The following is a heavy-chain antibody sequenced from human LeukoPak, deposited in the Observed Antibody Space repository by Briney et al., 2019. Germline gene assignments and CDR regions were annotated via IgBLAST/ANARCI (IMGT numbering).Heavy chain of an antibody. CDR2: ISGSGGST. J-gene: IGHJ4*02. D-gene: IGHD3-9*01. Sequence: GGSLRLSCAASGFTFSNAWMSWVRQAPGKGLEWVSVISGSGGSTYYADSVKGRFTISRDNSKNTLYLQMNSLRAEDTAVYYCAKDRRWYYDILTGYRTIFDYWGQGTLVTVSS. V-gene: IGHV3-23*01. CDR1: GFTFSNAW. CDR3: AKDRRWYYDILTGYRTIFDY.